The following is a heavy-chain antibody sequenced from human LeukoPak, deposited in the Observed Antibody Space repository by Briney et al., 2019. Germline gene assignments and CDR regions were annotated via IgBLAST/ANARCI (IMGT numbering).Heavy chain of an antibody. CDR1: GFTFSSYA. J-gene: IGHJ4*02. Sequence: PGRSLRLSCAASGFTFSSYAMHWVRQAPGKGLEWVAVISYDGSNKYYADSVKGRFTISRDNSKNTLYLQMNSLRAEDTAVYYCARDRGSYYAWYYFDYWGQGTLVTVSS. D-gene: IGHD1-26*01. CDR2: ISYDGSNK. V-gene: IGHV3-30-3*01. CDR3: ARDRGSYYAWYYFDY.